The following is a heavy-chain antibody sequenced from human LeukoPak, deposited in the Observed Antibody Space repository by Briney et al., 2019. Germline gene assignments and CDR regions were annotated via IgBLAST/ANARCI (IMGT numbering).Heavy chain of an antibody. J-gene: IGHJ6*03. CDR1: GGSISYSY. CDR2: IYTSVST. CDR3: ARDAVYSSSYYYYYYMDV. D-gene: IGHD6-13*01. V-gene: IGHV4-4*07. Sequence: PSDTLSLTRHVPGGSISYSYWSWIRQPAGKGLDRIRRIYTSVSTNYNPSLKSRVTMSVDTSKNQFSLKLSSVTAADTAVYYCARDAVYSSSYYYYYYMDVWGKGTTVTISS.